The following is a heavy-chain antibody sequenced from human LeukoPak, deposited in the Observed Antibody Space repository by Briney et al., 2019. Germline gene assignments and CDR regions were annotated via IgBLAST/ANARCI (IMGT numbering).Heavy chain of an antibody. J-gene: IGHJ4*02. Sequence: PGGSLRLSCAASGFTFDDYGMSWVRQAPGKGLEWVSGINWNGASTGYADSVKGRFTISRDNAKNSLYLQMNSLRAEDTALYYCARDRSSSSGGTFDYWGQGTLVTVSS. CDR1: GFTFDDYG. CDR2: INWNGAST. CDR3: ARDRSSSSGGTFDY. V-gene: IGHV3-20*04. D-gene: IGHD6-6*01.